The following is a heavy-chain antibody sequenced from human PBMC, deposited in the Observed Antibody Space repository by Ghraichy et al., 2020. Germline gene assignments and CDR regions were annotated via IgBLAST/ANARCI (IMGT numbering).Heavy chain of an antibody. V-gene: IGHV4-39*07. CDR2: LYYSGST. D-gene: IGHD3-16*01. J-gene: IGHJ5*02. Sequence: ESLNISCSVSGGSISTNNYYWAWLRQPPGKGLEWIGSLYYSGSTYHNSSLKSRVTLSGDTSKNQFSLRLTSVSAADTAVYYCATGISTRLGWGNWFGPWGQGMLVTVSS. CDR1: GGSISTNNYY. CDR3: ATGISTRLGWGNWFGP.